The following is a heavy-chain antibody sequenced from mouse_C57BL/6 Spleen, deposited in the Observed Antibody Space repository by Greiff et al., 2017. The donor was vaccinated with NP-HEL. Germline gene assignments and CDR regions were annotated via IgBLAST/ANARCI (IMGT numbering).Heavy chain of an antibody. Sequence: EVHLVESGGGLVQPGGSLKLSCAASGFTFSDYYMYWVRQTPEKRLEWVAYISNGGGSTYYPDTVKGRFTISRDNAKNTLYLQMSRLKSEDTAMYYCARIYYDYDGGYFDYWGQGTTLTVSS. D-gene: IGHD2-4*01. CDR2: ISNGGGST. J-gene: IGHJ2*01. CDR1: GFTFSDYY. V-gene: IGHV5-12*01. CDR3: ARIYYDYDGGYFDY.